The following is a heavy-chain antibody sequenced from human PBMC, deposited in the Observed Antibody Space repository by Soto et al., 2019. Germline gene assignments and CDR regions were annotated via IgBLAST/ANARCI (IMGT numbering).Heavy chain of an antibody. D-gene: IGHD2-15*01. J-gene: IGHJ6*03. V-gene: IGHV1-3*01. CDR2: INAGNGNT. CDR1: GYTFTSYA. CDR3: ARDQFLGYCSGGSCYAGTYYYYYYMDV. Sequence: ASVKVSCKASGYTFTSYAMHWVRQAPGQRLEWMGWINAGNGNTKYSQKFQGRVTITRDTSASTAYMELSSLRSEDTAVYYCARDQFLGYCSGGSCYAGTYYYYYYMDVWGKGTTVTVSS.